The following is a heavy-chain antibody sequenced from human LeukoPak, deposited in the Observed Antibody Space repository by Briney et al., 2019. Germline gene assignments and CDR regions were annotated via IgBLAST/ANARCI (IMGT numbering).Heavy chain of an antibody. D-gene: IGHD2-2*01. J-gene: IGHJ6*02. V-gene: IGHV3-21*01. CDR3: ATVPAAIEAYGMDV. CDR2: ISSSSYI. Sequence: GGSLRLSCAASGFTFSSYSMNWVRQAPGKGLEWVSSISSSSYIYYADSVKGRFTISRDNAKNSLYLQMNSLRAEDTAVYYCATVPAAIEAYGMDVWGQGTTVTVSS. CDR1: GFTFSSYS.